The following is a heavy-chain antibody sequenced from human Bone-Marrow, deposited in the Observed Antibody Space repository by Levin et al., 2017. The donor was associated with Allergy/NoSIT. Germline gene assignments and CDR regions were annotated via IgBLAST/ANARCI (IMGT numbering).Heavy chain of an antibody. Sequence: PSETLSLTCTVSGDSISSSGSSYYWGWIRQSPGKGLEWIGSIYHSGTTLYNPALRSRVTMSLDMSRDQFSLKMTSVTAADTAVYFCARDGNDFWSGSFDFWGQGAQVIVSS. D-gene: IGHD3-3*01. J-gene: IGHJ4*02. CDR3: ARDGNDFWSGSFDF. CDR2: IYHSGTT. V-gene: IGHV4-39*07. CDR1: GDSISSSGSSYY.